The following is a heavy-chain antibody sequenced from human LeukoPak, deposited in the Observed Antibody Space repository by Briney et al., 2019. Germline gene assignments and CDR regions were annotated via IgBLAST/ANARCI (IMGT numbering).Heavy chain of an antibody. D-gene: IGHD3-10*01. V-gene: IGHV3-30*02. J-gene: IGHJ4*02. CDR1: GLTLSNYG. CDR3: RRGDRDY. Sequence: GGSLRLSCVASGLTLSNYGMHWVHQAPGKGLEWVAFIQFDGSNKFYADSVKGRFTISRDNSKNTLYLQMNTLRPEDTAVYYCRRGDRDYWGQGTLVTVSS. CDR2: IQFDGSNK.